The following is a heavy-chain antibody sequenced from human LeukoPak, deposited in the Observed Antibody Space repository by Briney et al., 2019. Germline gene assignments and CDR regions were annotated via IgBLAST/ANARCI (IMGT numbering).Heavy chain of an antibody. CDR3: ANRRAVWERYYYDRRYDY. Sequence: GGSLRLSCAACGFTFSSYAMSWVRQAPGKGLEWVSAISGSGGSTYYADSVKGRFNISRDNSKNTLYLQMNSLRAEDTAVYYCANRRAVWERYYYDRRYDYWGQGTLVTVSS. CDR1: GFTFSSYA. J-gene: IGHJ4*02. V-gene: IGHV3-23*01. D-gene: IGHD3-22*01. CDR2: ISGSGGST.